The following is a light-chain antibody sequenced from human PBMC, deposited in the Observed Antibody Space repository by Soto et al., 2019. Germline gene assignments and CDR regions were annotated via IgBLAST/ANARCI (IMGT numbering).Light chain of an antibody. CDR1: QGSSSW. J-gene: IGKJ5*01. Sequence: DIQMIQSQYSVSASVGDRVTITCRASQGSSSWLAWYQQKPGKAPKLLIYAASSLQSGVPSRFSGSGSGTDFTLTISSLQPEDFATYYRQQANSFPITFGQGTRLEIK. CDR3: QQANSFPIT. CDR2: AAS. V-gene: IGKV1-12*01.